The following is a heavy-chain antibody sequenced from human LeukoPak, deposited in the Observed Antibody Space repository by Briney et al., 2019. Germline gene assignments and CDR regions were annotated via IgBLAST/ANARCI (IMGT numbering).Heavy chain of an antibody. J-gene: IGHJ3*01. CDR2: IYHTGSI. D-gene: IGHD3-22*01. V-gene: IGHV4-38-2*01. CDR3: VRMGVSYYYDSSTYYPVAFDV. Sequence: SETLSLTCDVSGYSISGGYYWGWIRQSPGKGLEWIATIYHTGSIYHNPSLKSRVILSVDTSKNQFSLILTSVTAADTAVYYCVRMGVSYYYDSSTYYPVAFDVWGQGTMVTVSS. CDR1: GYSISGGYY.